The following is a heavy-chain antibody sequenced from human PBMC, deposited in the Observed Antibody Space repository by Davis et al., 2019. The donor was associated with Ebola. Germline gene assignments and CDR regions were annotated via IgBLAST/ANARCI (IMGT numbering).Heavy chain of an antibody. J-gene: IGHJ6*02. Sequence: GGSLRLSCAASGFTFSSYGMHWVRQAPGKGLEWVAVISYDGSNKYYADSVKGRFTISRDNSKNTLYLQMNSLRAEDTAVYYCAKDLLGSSGWYEDYYYYYGMDVWGQGTTVTVSS. CDR2: ISYDGSNK. CDR1: GFTFSSYG. V-gene: IGHV3-30*18. D-gene: IGHD6-19*01. CDR3: AKDLLGSSGWYEDYYYYYGMDV.